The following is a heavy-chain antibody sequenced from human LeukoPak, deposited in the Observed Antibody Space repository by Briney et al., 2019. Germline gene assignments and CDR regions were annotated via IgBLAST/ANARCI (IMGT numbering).Heavy chain of an antibody. CDR2: IKSKTDGGTT. Sequence: GGSLRLSCAASGFTVSTNFMSWVRQAPGKGLEWVGRIKSKTDGGTTDYAAPVKGRFTISRDDSKNTLYLQMNSLKTEDTAVYYCTTDHGATMAQDYWGQGTLVTVSS. J-gene: IGHJ4*02. CDR1: GFTVSTNF. CDR3: TTDHGATMAQDY. D-gene: IGHD3-10*01. V-gene: IGHV3-15*01.